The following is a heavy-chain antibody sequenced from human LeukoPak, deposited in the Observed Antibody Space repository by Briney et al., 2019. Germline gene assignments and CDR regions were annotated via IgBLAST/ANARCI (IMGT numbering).Heavy chain of an antibody. CDR3: GRDLIGTAASWDS. V-gene: IGHV3-53*01. CDR2: IYPDGST. D-gene: IGHD6-25*01. J-gene: IGHJ4*02. Sequence: GGSLRLSCAASRFTVSSNYMSWVRQAPGKGLEWVSVIYPDGSTYYADSVKGRFTISRDNSKNTLYLQMNSPRVEDAAVYYCGRDLIGTAASWDSWGQGTLVTVSS. CDR1: RFTVSSNY.